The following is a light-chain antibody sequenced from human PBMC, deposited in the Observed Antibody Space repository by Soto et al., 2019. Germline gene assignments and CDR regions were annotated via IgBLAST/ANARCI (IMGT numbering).Light chain of an antibody. V-gene: IGKV1-8*01. J-gene: IGKJ1*01. CDR2: GAP. CDR3: QQYYSYPRT. CDR1: QGISSY. Sequence: AIRMTQSPSSFSASTGDRVTITCRASQGISSYLAWYQQKPGKAPKLLIYGAPTLQSGVPSRFSGSGSGTDFTLTISRLQSEDFATYYCQQYYSYPRTFGQGTKVEIK.